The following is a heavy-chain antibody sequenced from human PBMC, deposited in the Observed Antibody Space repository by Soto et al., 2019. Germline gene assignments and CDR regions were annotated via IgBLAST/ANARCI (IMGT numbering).Heavy chain of an antibody. CDR3: ARGLSSPSAAGV. D-gene: IGHD6-6*01. CDR1: GGSVSSSGNY. J-gene: IGHJ4*02. Sequence: QLQLQESGPGLVKPSETLSLTCTVSGGSVSSSGNYWGWIRQPPGKGLEWIGSVHNSGSTYYNPSLKSRVTISVGTSKNQFSLNLTSVTAADTSVYYCARGLSSPSAAGVWGQGTLVTVSS. CDR2: VHNSGST. V-gene: IGHV4-39*01.